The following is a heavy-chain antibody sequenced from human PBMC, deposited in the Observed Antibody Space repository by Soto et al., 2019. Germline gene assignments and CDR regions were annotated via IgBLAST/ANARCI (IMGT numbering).Heavy chain of an antibody. Sequence: VQLVESGGGLVKPGGSLRLSCAASGLTFSDSYLNWIRHAPGKGLEWLAYISSTGSSIFYAGSVKGRFTISRENAKNSLYLQMNSLRAEDTAMYYCARVRFGEWGYAMDVWGQGTTVTVSS. CDR2: ISSTGSSI. CDR1: GLTFSDSY. D-gene: IGHD3-10*01. J-gene: IGHJ6*02. V-gene: IGHV3-11*01. CDR3: ARVRFGEWGYAMDV.